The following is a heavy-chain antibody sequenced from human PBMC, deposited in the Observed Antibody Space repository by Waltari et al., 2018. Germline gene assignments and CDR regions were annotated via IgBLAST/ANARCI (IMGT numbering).Heavy chain of an antibody. CDR1: GYTLTELS. Sequence: QVQLVQSGAEVKKPGASVKVSCKVSGYTLTELSMHWVRQAPGKGLEWMGGFDPEEGETIYAKKFQGRVTMTEDTSTDTAYMELSSLRSEDTAVYYCATAKGGYYYDSSGYDYWGQGTLVTVSS. D-gene: IGHD3-22*01. V-gene: IGHV1-24*01. J-gene: IGHJ4*02. CDR2: FDPEEGET. CDR3: ATAKGGYYYDSSGYDY.